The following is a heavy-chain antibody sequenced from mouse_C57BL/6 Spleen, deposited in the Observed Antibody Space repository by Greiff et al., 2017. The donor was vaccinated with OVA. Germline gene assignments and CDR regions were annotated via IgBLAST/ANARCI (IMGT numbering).Heavy chain of an antibody. CDR2: INYDGSST. CDR3: ARLGRRYAMDY. J-gene: IGHJ4*01. Sequence: EVQVVESEGGLVQPGSSMKLSCTASGFTFSDYYMAWVRQVPEKGLEWVANINYDGSSTYYLDSLKSRFIISRDNAKNILYLQMSSLKSEDTATYYCARLGRRYAMDYWGQGTSVTVSS. V-gene: IGHV5-16*01. CDR1: GFTFSDYY. D-gene: IGHD4-1*01.